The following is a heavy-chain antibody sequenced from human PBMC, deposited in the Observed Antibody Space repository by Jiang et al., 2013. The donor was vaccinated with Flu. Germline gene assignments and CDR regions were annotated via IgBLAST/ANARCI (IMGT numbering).Heavy chain of an antibody. CDR2: IYYSGST. CDR1: GGSISSSSYY. V-gene: IGHV4-39*01. D-gene: IGHD2-15*01. Sequence: GSGLVKPSETLSLTCTVSGGSISSSSYYWGWIRQPPGKGLEWIGSIYYSGSTYYNPSLKSRVTISVDTSKNQFSLKLSSVTAADTAVYYCARHSGWELPLVDFDYWGQGTLVTVSS. CDR3: ARHSGWELPLVDFDY. J-gene: IGHJ4*02.